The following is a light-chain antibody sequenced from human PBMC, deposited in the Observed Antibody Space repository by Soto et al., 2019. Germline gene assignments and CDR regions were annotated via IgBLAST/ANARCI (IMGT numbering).Light chain of an antibody. CDR2: EVS. V-gene: IGLV2-14*01. J-gene: IGLJ2*01. CDR1: SSDVGDYNY. CDR3: SSYTSSTTLV. Sequence: QSALTQPASVSGSSGQSITTSCTGTSSDVGDYNYVSWYQQHPGKAPKVIISEVSNRPSGVSNRFSGTKSGNTASLTISGLQSEDEADYYCSSYTSSTTLVFGGGTKVTVL.